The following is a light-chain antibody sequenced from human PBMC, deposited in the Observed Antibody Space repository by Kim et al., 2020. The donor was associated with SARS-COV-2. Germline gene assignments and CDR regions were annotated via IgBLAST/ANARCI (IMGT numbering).Light chain of an antibody. CDR1: QSISTY. Sequence: SLSPGERATLSCRASQSISTYLGWYQQKPGQAPRLLIYDASNRAPGIPARFSGSGSGTDFTLIISSLEPEDFAVYYCQQRGNWPLTFGGGTKLEI. CDR2: DAS. V-gene: IGKV3-11*01. J-gene: IGKJ4*01. CDR3: QQRGNWPLT.